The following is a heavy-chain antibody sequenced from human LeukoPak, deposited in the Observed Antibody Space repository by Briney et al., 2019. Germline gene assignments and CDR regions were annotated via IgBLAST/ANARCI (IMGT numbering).Heavy chain of an antibody. Sequence: GGSLRLSCAASGFTFSTYPMNWVRQAPGKGLERVSYISSSGNTIYYADSVRGRFTISRDNAKSSLYLQMNSLRAEDTAVYYCARFPPSITIFGVTYYYYYMDVWGKGTTVTVSS. CDR3: ARFPPSITIFGVTYYYYYMDV. CDR1: GFTFSTYP. V-gene: IGHV3-48*01. J-gene: IGHJ6*03. D-gene: IGHD3-3*01. CDR2: ISSSGNTI.